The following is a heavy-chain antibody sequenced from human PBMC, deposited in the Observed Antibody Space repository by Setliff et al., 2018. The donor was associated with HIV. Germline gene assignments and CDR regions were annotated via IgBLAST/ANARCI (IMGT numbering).Heavy chain of an antibody. Sequence: PSETLSLTCTVSGDSINSGNYYWSWIRQHPGKGLEWIGYIYYSGSTYYSPSLKSRVTISEDTSKNQFSLKMRSVTAADTAVYYCATSPAGEILGSRPFYFDYWGPGTLVTV. V-gene: IGHV4-31*03. CDR1: GDSINSGNYY. D-gene: IGHD3-10*01. J-gene: IGHJ4*02. CDR2: IYYSGST. CDR3: ATSPAGEILGSRPFYFDY.